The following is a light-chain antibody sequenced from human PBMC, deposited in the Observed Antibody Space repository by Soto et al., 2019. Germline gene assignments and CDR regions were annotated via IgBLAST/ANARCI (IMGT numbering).Light chain of an antibody. V-gene: IGKV1-5*03. CDR3: QQYNDSFPYT. CDR2: KAS. Sequence: DIQLTQSPSTLSASIGDRVTITCRASQSISTWLAWYQQKPGTAPKFLIYKASTLEGGVPSRFSGSRSGTEFTLTVSSLQPDDFATYYCQQYNDSFPYTFGQGTKLEIK. CDR1: QSISTW. J-gene: IGKJ2*01.